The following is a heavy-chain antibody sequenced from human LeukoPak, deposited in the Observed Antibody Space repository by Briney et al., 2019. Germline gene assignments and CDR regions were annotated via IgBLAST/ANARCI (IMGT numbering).Heavy chain of an antibody. Sequence: SETLSLTCGVSGGSISSSAYHWSWFRQHPGKGLEWIGYIYYTGRTYNPSLKSRVTISVDTSKSQFSLKLRSLTAADTAMYFCARCPKGVRGPYGMDVWGQGTTVTVSS. J-gene: IGHJ6*02. CDR2: IYYTGRT. CDR3: ARCPKGVRGPYGMDV. V-gene: IGHV4-31*11. D-gene: IGHD3-10*01. CDR1: GGSISSSAYH.